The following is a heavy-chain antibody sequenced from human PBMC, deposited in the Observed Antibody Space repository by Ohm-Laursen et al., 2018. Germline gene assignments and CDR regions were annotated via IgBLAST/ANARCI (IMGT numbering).Heavy chain of an antibody. V-gene: IGHV4-59*01. Sequence: PSETLSLTCSVSGASISSYYWSWIRQPPGKGLEWIGDTHYSGRTDYASSLKSRVTISVDTSKSQFSLNVNFVTATDTAVYYCARLSALQAVVGDIYYHVMDVWGQGTRVTVSS. CDR1: GASISSYY. CDR3: ARLSALQAVVGDIYYHVMDV. D-gene: IGHD6-19*01. CDR2: THYSGRT. J-gene: IGHJ6*02.